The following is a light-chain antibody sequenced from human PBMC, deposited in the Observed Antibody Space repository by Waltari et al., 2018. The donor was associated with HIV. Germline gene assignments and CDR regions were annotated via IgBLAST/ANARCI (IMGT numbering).Light chain of an antibody. Sequence: QSALTQPASVSGSPGQSITISCTGTSSDVGSYNLVSWYQQHPGKAPKLMIYEGSKRPSGVSNRFSGSKSGNTASLTSSGLQAEDEADYYCCSYAGSSLYVFGTGTKVTVL. CDR2: EGS. CDR1: SSDVGSYNL. J-gene: IGLJ1*01. CDR3: CSYAGSSLYV. V-gene: IGLV2-23*01.